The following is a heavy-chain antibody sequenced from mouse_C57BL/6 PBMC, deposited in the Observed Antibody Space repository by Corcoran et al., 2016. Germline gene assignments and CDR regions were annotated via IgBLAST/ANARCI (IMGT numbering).Heavy chain of an antibody. Sequence: QIQLVQSGPELKKPGETVKISCKASGYTFTTYGMSWVKQAPGKGLKWMGWINTYSGVPTYADDFKGRFAFSLETSASTAYLQINNLKNEDTATYFCARGPITTDYWGQGTTLTVSS. D-gene: IGHD1-1*01. CDR1: GYTFTTYG. J-gene: IGHJ2*01. V-gene: IGHV9-3*01. CDR2: INTYSGVP. CDR3: ARGPITTDY.